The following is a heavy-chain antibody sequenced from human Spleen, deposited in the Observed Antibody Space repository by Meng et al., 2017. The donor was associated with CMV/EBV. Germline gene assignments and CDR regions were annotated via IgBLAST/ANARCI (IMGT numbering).Heavy chain of an antibody. D-gene: IGHD7-27*01. CDR2: IYPGDSDT. V-gene: IGHV5-51*01. CDR3: ASRPTTGDDAFDI. J-gene: IGHJ3*02. CDR1: GYSFTSYW. Sequence: KVSCKGSGYSFTSYWIGWVRQMPGKGLEWMGIIYPGDSDTRYSPSFQGQVIISADKSVTTAYLQWSSLKASDTAMYYCASRPTTGDDAFDIWGQGTMVTVSS.